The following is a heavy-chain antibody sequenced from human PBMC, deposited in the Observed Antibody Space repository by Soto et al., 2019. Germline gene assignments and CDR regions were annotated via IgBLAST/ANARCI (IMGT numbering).Heavy chain of an antibody. CDR1: GFTFSSYG. Sequence: AGGSLRLSCAASGFTFSSYGMHWVRQAPGKGLEWVAVIWYDGSNKYYADSVKGRFTISRDNSKNTLYLQMNSLRAEDTAVYYCARDEYCSGGSCYPNGMDVWGQGTTVTVSS. V-gene: IGHV3-33*01. CDR2: IWYDGSNK. CDR3: ARDEYCSGGSCYPNGMDV. D-gene: IGHD2-15*01. J-gene: IGHJ6*02.